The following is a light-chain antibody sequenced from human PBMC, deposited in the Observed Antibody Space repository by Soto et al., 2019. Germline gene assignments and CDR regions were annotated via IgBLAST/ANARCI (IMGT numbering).Light chain of an antibody. CDR1: QSVLYSTNNKNY. CDR2: WAS. Sequence: DFVMTQSPDSLAVSLGERATINCKSSQSVLYSTNNKNYLAWYQQKPGQPPKLLIYWASTRESGVPDRFSGSGSGTDFTLTISTLQAEDVALYFCQQYYTTPFTFGGGTKVEIK. J-gene: IGKJ4*01. V-gene: IGKV4-1*01. CDR3: QQYYTTPFT.